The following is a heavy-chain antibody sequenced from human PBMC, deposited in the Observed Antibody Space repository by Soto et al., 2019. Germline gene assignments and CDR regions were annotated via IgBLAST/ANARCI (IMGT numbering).Heavy chain of an antibody. V-gene: IGHV1-69*08. Sequence: QVQLVQSGAEVKKPGSSVKVSCKASGGTFSSYTISWVRQAPGQGLEWMGRIIPILGIANYAQKFQGRVTMTADKSTSPAYMELSSLRSEDTAVYYGARDEGNCGGDFYFDYWGQGTLVTVSS. D-gene: IGHD2-21*01. CDR3: ARDEGNCGGDFYFDY. CDR2: IIPILGIA. CDR1: GGTFSSYT. J-gene: IGHJ4*02.